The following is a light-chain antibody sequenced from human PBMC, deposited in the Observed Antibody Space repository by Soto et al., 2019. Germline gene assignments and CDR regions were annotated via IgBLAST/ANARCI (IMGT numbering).Light chain of an antibody. CDR3: QQYNNYRT. CDR1: QSISSW. CDR2: DAS. Sequence: DIQMTQSPYTLSSSVGDRFTITCRASQSISSWLAWYQQKPGKYPKLLIYDASSLESGVQSRFSGSGSATEFTLTISSLQPDDFATYYCQQYNNYRTFGQGTKVDIK. V-gene: IGKV1-5*01. J-gene: IGKJ1*01.